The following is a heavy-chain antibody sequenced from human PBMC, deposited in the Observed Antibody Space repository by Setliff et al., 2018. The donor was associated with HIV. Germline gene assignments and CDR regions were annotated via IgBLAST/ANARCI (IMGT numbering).Heavy chain of an antibody. J-gene: IGHJ3*02. Sequence: PSETLSLTCTVSGGSISSGDYYWSWIRRPPGKGLEWIGYIYYSGSTYYNPSLKSRVTISVDTSKNQFSLKLSSVTAADTAAYYCARDSEYYYDSSGQDDAFDIWGQGTMVTVSS. D-gene: IGHD3-22*01. CDR2: IYYSGST. V-gene: IGHV4-30-4*08. CDR1: GGSISSGDYY. CDR3: ARDSEYYYDSSGQDDAFDI.